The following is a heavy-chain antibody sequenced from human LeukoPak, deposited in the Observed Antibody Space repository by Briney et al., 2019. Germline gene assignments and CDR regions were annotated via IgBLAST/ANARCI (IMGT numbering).Heavy chain of an antibody. J-gene: IGHJ4*02. D-gene: IGHD3-3*01. CDR3: ARQYYDFWSGTPRPDY. CDR2: IYYSGST. Sequence: SETLSLTCTVSGGSISSSSYYWGWIRQPPGKGLEWIGYIYYSGSTYYNPSLKSRVTISVDTSKNQFSLKLSSVTAADTAVYYCARQYYDFWSGTPRPDYWGQGTLVTVSS. V-gene: IGHV4-30-4*08. CDR1: GGSISSSSYY.